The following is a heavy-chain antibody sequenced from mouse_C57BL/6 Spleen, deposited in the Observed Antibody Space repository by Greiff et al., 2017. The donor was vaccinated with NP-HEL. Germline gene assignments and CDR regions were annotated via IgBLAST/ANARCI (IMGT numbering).Heavy chain of an antibody. CDR1: GYTFTSYW. D-gene: IGHD1-1*01. J-gene: IGHJ1*03. V-gene: IGHV1-52*01. Sequence: VQLQQSGAELVRPGSSVKLSCKASGYTFTSYWMHWVKQRPIQGLEWIGNIDPSDSETHYNQKFKDKATLTVDKSSSTAYMQLSSLTSEESAVYYCARDGSSYGYFDVWGTGTTVTVSS. CDR2: IDPSDSET. CDR3: ARDGSSYGYFDV.